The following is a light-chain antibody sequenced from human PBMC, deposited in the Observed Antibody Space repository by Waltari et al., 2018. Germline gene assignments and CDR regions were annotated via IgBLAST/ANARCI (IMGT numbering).Light chain of an antibody. J-gene: IGLJ3*02. V-gene: IGLV1-47*01. CDR1: RSNIGSTY. Sequence: QSVLTQPPSASGTPGQRVTLSCSGSRSNIGSTYVSWYQQLPGTAPKLLIYRNNQRPSGVPDRFSGSKSGTSASLAISGLRSEDEADYYCAAWDDSLSGRVFGGGTKVTVL. CDR3: AAWDDSLSGRV. CDR2: RNN.